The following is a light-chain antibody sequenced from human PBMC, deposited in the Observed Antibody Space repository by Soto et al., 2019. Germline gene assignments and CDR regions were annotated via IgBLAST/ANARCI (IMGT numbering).Light chain of an antibody. V-gene: IGLV4-69*01. CDR1: SGHSNYA. J-gene: IGLJ7*01. Sequence: QPVLTQSPSASASLGPSVKLTCTLSSGHSNYAIAWHQQQPEKGPRYLMKVNSGGSHIKGDGIPDRFSGSSSGAERYLFISSLQSEDEADYYCQTWGTGSAIVVFGGGTKLTVL. CDR2: VNSGGSH. CDR3: QTWGTGSAIVV.